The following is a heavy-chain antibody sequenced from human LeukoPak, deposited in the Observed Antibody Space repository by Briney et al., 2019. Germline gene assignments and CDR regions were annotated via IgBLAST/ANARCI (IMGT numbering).Heavy chain of an antibody. CDR2: ISAYNGNT. Sequence: GASVKVSCKASGYTFTSYGISWVRQAPGQGLEWMGWISAYNGNTNYAQKLQGRVTMTTDTSTSTAYMELRSLRSEDTAVYYCARGQISLLGMIVVARMGYWGQGTLVTVSS. CDR1: GYTFTSYG. V-gene: IGHV1-18*01. CDR3: ARGQISLLGMIVVARMGY. D-gene: IGHD3-22*01. J-gene: IGHJ4*02.